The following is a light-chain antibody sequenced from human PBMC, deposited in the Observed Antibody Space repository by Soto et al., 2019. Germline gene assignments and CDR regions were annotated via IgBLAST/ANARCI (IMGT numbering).Light chain of an antibody. J-gene: IGLJ2*01. CDR3: CSYAGTYTLV. CDR1: SSDVGKYNY. Sequence: LTQPRSVSGSPGQSVTISCTGTSSDVGKYNYVSWYQQHPDKAPKLMIFDVSKRPSGVPDRFSGSKSGNTASLTISGLQAEDEADYYCCSYAGTYTLVFXGGTQLTVL. V-gene: IGLV2-11*01. CDR2: DVS.